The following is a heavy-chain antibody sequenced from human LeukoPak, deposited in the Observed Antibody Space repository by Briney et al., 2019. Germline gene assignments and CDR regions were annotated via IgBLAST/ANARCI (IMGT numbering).Heavy chain of an antibody. J-gene: IGHJ4*02. D-gene: IGHD1-26*01. CDR1: GYTFTSYA. Sequence: ASVKVSCKASGYTFTSYAIHWVRQAPGQGLEWMGWINPATGDTKYSQKFQGRVTVTSDTSASTAYMELSSLRSEDTAVYYCATGSGSYPYYFDYWGQGTLVTVSS. CDR2: INPATGDT. V-gene: IGHV1-3*01. CDR3: ATGSGSYPYYFDY.